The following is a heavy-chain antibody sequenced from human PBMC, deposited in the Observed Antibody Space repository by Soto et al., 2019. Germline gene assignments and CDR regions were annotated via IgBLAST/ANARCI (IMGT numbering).Heavy chain of an antibody. CDR3: VRTSLVVAAATREDY. V-gene: IGHV3-74*01. CDR2: INSDGSST. D-gene: IGHD2-15*01. CDR1: GFTFSSYW. J-gene: IGHJ4*02. Sequence: EVQLVESGGGLVQPGGSLRLSCAASGFTFSSYWMHWVRQAPGKGLVWVSRINSDGSSTSYADSVKGRFTISRDNAKNTLYLQMNSLRAEDTAVYYCVRTSLVVAAATREDYWGQGTLVTVCS.